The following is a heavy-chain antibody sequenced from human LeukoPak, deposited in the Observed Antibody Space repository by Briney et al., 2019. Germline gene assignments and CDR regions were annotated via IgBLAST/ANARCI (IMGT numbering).Heavy chain of an antibody. J-gene: IGHJ4*02. CDR1: GFTFISYA. D-gene: IGHD2-2*01. CDR2: ISSNGGST. Sequence: GGSLRLSCSASGFTFISYAMNWVRQAPGKGLEYVSAISSNGGSTYYADSVKGRFTISRDNSKNTLYLQMSSLRAEDTAVYYCVRRGYCSSTSCYAFDYWGQGTLVTVSS. CDR3: VRRGYCSSTSCYAFDY. V-gene: IGHV3-64D*06.